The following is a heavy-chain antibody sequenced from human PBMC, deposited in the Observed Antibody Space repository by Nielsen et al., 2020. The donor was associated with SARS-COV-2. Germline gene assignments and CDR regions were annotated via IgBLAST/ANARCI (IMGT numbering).Heavy chain of an antibody. CDR2: ISSSSSYT. J-gene: IGHJ6*03. D-gene: IGHD3-3*01. Sequence: RQAPGKGLEWVSYISSSSSYTNYADSVKGRFTISRDNAKNSLYLQMNSLRAEDTAVYYCAKMYYDFWSGYFDYYYYMDVWGKGTTVTVSS. V-gene: IGHV3-11*03. CDR3: AKMYYDFWSGYFDYYYYMDV.